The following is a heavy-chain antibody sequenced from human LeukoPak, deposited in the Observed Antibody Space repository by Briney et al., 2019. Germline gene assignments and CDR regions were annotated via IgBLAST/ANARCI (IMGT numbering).Heavy chain of an antibody. J-gene: IGHJ4*02. Sequence: GRSLRLSCAASGFTFSNYAIHWVRQAPGKGLEWVAVISNDGSVEYHADSVKGRVTIARDNSKTTVSLQMSSLRAEDTAIYSCARAFENTTVVTFYFDYWGQGALVTVSS. CDR2: ISNDGSVE. CDR3: ARAFENTTVVTFYFDY. CDR1: GFTFSNYA. D-gene: IGHD3-22*01. V-gene: IGHV3-30*04.